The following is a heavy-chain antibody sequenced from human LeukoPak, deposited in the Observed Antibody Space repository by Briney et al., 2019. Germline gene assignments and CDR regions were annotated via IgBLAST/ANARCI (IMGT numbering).Heavy chain of an antibody. V-gene: IGHV3-21*01. CDR2: ISSSSGYI. CDR3: ARGKYNYGYILDY. D-gene: IGHD5-18*01. J-gene: IGHJ4*02. CDR1: GFTFSGSS. Sequence: GGSLRLSCAASGFTFSGSSMNWVRQTPGKGLEWVSSISSSSGYIYYPNSLKGRFTISRDNAKNSLYLQMNSLRAEDTAVYYCARGKYNYGYILDYWGQGTLVTVSS.